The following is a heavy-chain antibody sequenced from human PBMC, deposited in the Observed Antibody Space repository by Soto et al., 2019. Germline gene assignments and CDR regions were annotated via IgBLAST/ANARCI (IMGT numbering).Heavy chain of an antibody. J-gene: IGHJ3*02. CDR1: GGSISSYY. CDR2: IYYSGST. Sequence: SETLSLTCTVSGGSISSYYWSWIRQPPGKGLEWIGYIYYSGSTNYNPSLKSRVTISVDTSKNQFSLKLSSVTAADTAVYYCARRPHSSGWYGGEGAFDIWGQGTMVTVSS. CDR3: ARRPHSSGWYGGEGAFDI. V-gene: IGHV4-59*08. D-gene: IGHD6-19*01.